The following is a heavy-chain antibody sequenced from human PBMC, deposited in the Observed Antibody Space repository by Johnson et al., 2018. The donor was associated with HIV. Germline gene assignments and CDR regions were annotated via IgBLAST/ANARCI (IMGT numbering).Heavy chain of an antibody. J-gene: IGHJ3*02. CDR3: AREGAWEVRPGAFDI. CDR2: IYSGGNT. Sequence: VQLVESGGGLVQPGGSLRLSCAASGITVSSSYMSWVRQAPGQGLEWVSVIYSGGNTYYADYVRGSFTISRDNSKNTLYLQLNSLRDKDTAVYHCAREGAWEVRPGAFDIWGQGTTVTVSS. D-gene: IGHD1-26*01. CDR1: GITVSSSY. V-gene: IGHV3-66*01.